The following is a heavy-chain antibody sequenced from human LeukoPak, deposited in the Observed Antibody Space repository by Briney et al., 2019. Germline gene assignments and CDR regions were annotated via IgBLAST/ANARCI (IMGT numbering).Heavy chain of an antibody. V-gene: IGHV1-18*01. Sequence: ASVKVSCKASGYTFTSYGISWVRQAPGQGLEWMGWISAYNGNTNYAQKLQGRVTMTTDTSTSTAYMELRSLRSVDTAVYYCAREEDCSSTSCHNYFDYWGQGTLVTVSS. CDR2: ISAYNGNT. J-gene: IGHJ4*02. CDR1: GYTFTSYG. CDR3: AREEDCSSTSCHNYFDY. D-gene: IGHD2-2*02.